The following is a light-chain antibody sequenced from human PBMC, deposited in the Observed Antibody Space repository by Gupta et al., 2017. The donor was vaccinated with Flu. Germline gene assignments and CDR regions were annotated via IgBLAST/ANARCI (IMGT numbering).Light chain of an antibody. Sequence: ATPEELGCISCISTQSRLQSNGNNYLDWYLQKPGQAPQLLIYLACKRASGVPGRFSGSGSGTNFTLKISRVEAEDVGIYYCSLTLLSPFTFGQGSKLDIK. J-gene: IGKJ2*01. CDR3: SLTLLSPFT. V-gene: IGKV2-28*01. CDR2: LAC. CDR1: QSRLQSNGNNY.